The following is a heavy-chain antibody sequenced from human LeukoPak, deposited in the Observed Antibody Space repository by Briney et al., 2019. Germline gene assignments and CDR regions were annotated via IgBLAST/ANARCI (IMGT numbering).Heavy chain of an antibody. CDR3: AGLLDARAAFDI. Sequence: SETLSLTCTVSGGYISSSSYYWGWIRQPPGKGLEWIGSIYYSGSTYYNPSLKSRVTISVDTSKNQFSLKLSSVTAADTAVYYCAGLLDARAAFDIWGQGTMVTVSS. J-gene: IGHJ3*02. V-gene: IGHV4-39*01. CDR2: IYYSGST. D-gene: IGHD1-1*01. CDR1: GGYISSSSYY.